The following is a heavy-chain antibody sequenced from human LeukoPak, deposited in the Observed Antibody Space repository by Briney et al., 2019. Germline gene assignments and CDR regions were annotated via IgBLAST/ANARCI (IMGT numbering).Heavy chain of an antibody. V-gene: IGHV3-30*18. J-gene: IGHJ4*02. CDR1: GFTFSSYG. CDR3: AKDQDSSGYGDY. CDR2: ISYDGSNK. D-gene: IGHD3-22*01. Sequence: GRSLRLSCAASGFTFSSYGMHWVRQAPGKGLEWVAVISYDGSNKYYADSVKGRFTISRDNSKNTLYLQMNSLRAEDTAVYYCAKDQDSSGYGDYWGQGTLVTVSS.